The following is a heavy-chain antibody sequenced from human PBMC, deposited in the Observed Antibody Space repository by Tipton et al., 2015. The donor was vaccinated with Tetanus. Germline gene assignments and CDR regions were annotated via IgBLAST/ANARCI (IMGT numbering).Heavy chain of an antibody. D-gene: IGHD3-10*01. CDR2: IYFEGST. CDR3: ARHLYGYWFDP. Sequence: TLSLTCTVSGGSISDKKYYWGWIRQPPGKGLEWIASIYFEGSTYYSPSLKSRVTIAVDSSHKLLSLRLTSVTAADTAVYYCARHLYGYWFDPWGQGALVTVSS. J-gene: IGHJ5*02. CDR1: GGSISDKKYY. V-gene: IGHV4-39*02.